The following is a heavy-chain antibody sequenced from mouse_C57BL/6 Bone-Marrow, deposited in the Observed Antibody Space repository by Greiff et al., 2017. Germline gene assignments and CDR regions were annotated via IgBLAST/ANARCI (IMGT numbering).Heavy chain of an antibody. CDR1: GFTFSDYY. J-gene: IGHJ2*01. CDR2: IKYDGSST. CDR3: ARGYDDYFDY. V-gene: IGHV5-16*01. D-gene: IGHD2-12*01. Sequence: EVMLVESEGGLVQPGSSMKLSCTASGFTFSDYYMAWVRQVPEKGLEWVAYIKYDGSSTYYLDSLKSRFIISRDNAKNILYLQMSSLKSEDTATYYCARGYDDYFDYWGQGTTLTVSS.